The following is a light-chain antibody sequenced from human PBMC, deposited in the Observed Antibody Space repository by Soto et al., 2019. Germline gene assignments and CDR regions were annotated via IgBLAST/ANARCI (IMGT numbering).Light chain of an antibody. CDR3: SSYAASNNFYFV. J-gene: IGLJ3*02. V-gene: IGLV2-8*01. Sequence: QSVLTQPPSASGSPGQSVTISCTGTSSDVGGYNYVSWYQQYPGRAPKLMIYEVTKRPSGVPDRFSGSKSGNQASLTVPGLQAEDEADYYCSSYAASNNFYFVFGGGTKLTVL. CDR1: SSDVGGYNY. CDR2: EVT.